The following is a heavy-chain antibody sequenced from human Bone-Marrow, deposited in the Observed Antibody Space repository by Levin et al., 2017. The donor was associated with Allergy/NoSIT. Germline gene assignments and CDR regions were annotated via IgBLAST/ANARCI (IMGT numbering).Heavy chain of an antibody. CDR2: ISYDGSNK. J-gene: IGHJ5*02. CDR1: GFTFSSYG. D-gene: IGHD6-19*01. V-gene: IGHV3-30*03. Sequence: GGSLRLSCAASGFTFSSYGMHWVRQAPGKGLEWVAVISYDGSNKYYADSVKGRFTISRDNSKNTLYLQMNSLRAEDTAVYYCARNFQWLVRGGWFDPWGQGTLVTVSS. CDR3: ARNFQWLVRGGWFDP.